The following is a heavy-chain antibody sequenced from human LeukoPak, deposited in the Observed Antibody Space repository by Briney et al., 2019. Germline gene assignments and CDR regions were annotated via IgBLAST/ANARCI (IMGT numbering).Heavy chain of an antibody. Sequence: PGGSLRLSCAASGFSLSAYGVHWVRQAPGKGLEWVAVIWYDGTSKDYADSVKGQFTFSRDNSKNTLYLQMNSLTVEDTAVYYCARSQSSSLIDYWGQGTLVTVSS. CDR1: GFSLSAYG. D-gene: IGHD6-13*01. CDR2: IWYDGTSK. CDR3: ARSQSSSLIDY. V-gene: IGHV3-33*01. J-gene: IGHJ4*02.